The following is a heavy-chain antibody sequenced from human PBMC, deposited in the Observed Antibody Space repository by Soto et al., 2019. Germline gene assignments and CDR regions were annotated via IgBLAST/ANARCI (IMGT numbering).Heavy chain of an antibody. CDR2: IYYRGST. V-gene: IGHV4-31*03. CDR1: GGSISSGDYY. J-gene: IGHJ5*02. D-gene: IGHD3-9*01. Sequence: QVQLQESGPGLVKPSQTLSLTCTVSGGSISSGDYYWSWIRQHPGKGLEWIGYIYYRGSTYYNPSVKSRVSISVDTSKNQFSLRLRSVTAADTAVYYCARGLIYDLLTGPRRRLDPWGQGTLVTVSS. CDR3: ARGLIYDLLTGPRRRLDP.